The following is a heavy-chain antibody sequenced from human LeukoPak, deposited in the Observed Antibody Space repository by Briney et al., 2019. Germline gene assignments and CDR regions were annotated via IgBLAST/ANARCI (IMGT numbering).Heavy chain of an antibody. CDR1: GFTFSSYG. Sequence: PGGSLRLSCAASGFTFSSYGMHWVRQAPGKGLEWVAFIRCDGSNKYYADSVKGRFTISRDNSKNTLYLQMNSLRAEDTAVYYCAKFAGYCSSTSCSNDAFDIWGQGTMVTVSS. D-gene: IGHD2-2*01. V-gene: IGHV3-30*02. CDR3: AKFAGYCSSTSCSNDAFDI. J-gene: IGHJ3*02. CDR2: IRCDGSNK.